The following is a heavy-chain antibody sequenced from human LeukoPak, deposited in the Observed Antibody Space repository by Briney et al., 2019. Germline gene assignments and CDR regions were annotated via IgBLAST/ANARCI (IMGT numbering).Heavy chain of an antibody. CDR1: GGTFSSYA. V-gene: IGHV1-69*13. CDR3: ARAPLAYCGGDCYSVKYYFDY. Sequence: GASVKVSCKASGGTFSSYAISWVRQAPGQRLEWMGGIIPIFGTANYAQKFQGRVTITADESTSTAYMELSSLRSEDTAVYYCARAPLAYCGGDCYSVKYYFDYWGQGTLVTVSS. J-gene: IGHJ4*02. CDR2: IIPIFGTA. D-gene: IGHD2-21*02.